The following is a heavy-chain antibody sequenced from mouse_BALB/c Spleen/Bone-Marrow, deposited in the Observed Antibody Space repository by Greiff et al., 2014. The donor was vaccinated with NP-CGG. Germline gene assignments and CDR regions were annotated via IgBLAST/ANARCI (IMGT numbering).Heavy chain of an antibody. CDR2: INPNNGGS. CDR3: ARGRRYY. V-gene: IGHV1-18*01. D-gene: IGHD1-1*01. J-gene: IGHJ2*01. Sequence: EVKLMESGPELVKPGASVKISCKTTGYTFTDYTIHWAKQSRGKSLEWIGGINPNNGGSTYNQKFKGKATLTIHKSSSTAYMELRSLTSEDSAVYYCARGRRYYWGQGTTLTVSS. CDR1: GYTFTDYT.